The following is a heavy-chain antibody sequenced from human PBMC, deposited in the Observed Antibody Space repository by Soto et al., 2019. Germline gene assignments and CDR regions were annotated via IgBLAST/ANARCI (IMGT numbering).Heavy chain of an antibody. CDR2: FNGGNGNI. V-gene: IGHV1-3*05. CDR3: ARGDVRGGCLDY. Sequence: QVQLVQSGAEERKPGASVKVSCKALGYTFSTYAMHWVRRAPGQSLEWRGWFNGGNGNIKYSQKFEGRVTITTDTAASTAYMELNMLRSEDTAVYYCARGDVRGGCLDYWGQGTLVRVSS. CDR1: GYTFSTYA. J-gene: IGHJ4*02. D-gene: IGHD3-10*01.